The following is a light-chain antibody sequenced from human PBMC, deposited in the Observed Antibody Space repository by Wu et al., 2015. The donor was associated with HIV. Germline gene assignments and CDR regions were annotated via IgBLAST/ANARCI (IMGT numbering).Light chain of an antibody. CDR3: LQRSSWPLT. Sequence: EIVLTQSPATLSLSPGERTTLSCRASQSVRSYLAWYQQKPGQAPRLLIYDAFNRATGIPARFSGSGSGTDFTLTISNLEPEDFAVYYCLQRSSWPLTFGGGTKVEI. J-gene: IGKJ4*01. CDR2: DAF. CDR1: QSVRSY. V-gene: IGKV3-11*01.